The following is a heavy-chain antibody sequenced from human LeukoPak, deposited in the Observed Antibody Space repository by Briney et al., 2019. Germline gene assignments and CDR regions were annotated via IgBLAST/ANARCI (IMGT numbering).Heavy chain of an antibody. CDR2: IYYSGST. CDR1: GGSISSYY. D-gene: IGHD3-16*01. Sequence: SETLSLTCTVSGGSISSYYWSWIRQPPGKGLEWIGYIYYSGSTNYNPSLKSRVTISVDTSKNQFSLKLSSVTAADTAVYDCARDIRGEYYFDYWGQGTLVTVSS. CDR3: ARDIRGEYYFDY. V-gene: IGHV4-59*01. J-gene: IGHJ4*02.